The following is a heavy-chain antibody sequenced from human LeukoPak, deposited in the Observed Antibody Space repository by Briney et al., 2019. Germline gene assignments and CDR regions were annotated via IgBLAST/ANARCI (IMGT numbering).Heavy chain of an antibody. V-gene: IGHV3-23*01. CDR1: GFTFSSYA. D-gene: IGHD4-17*01. CDR3: ANPYGDYDFDY. J-gene: IGHJ4*02. Sequence: GGSLRLSCAASGFTFSSYAMSWVCQAPGKGLEWVSAISGSGGSTYYADSVKGRFTISRDNSKNTLYLQMNSLRAEDTAVYYCANPYGDYDFDYWGQGTLVTVSS. CDR2: ISGSGGST.